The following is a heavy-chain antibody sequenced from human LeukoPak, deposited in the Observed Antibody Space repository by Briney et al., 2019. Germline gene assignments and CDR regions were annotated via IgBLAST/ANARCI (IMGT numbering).Heavy chain of an antibody. CDR2: IIPIFGTA. V-gene: IGHV1-69*05. J-gene: IGHJ4*02. Sequence: GASVKVSCKASGGTFSSYAISWVRQAPGQGLEWMGGIIPIFGTANYAQKFQGRVTITTDESTSTAYMELSSLRSDDTAVYYCAPLVGALGLTAWGQGTLVTVSS. CDR1: GGTFSSYA. CDR3: APLVGALGLTA. D-gene: IGHD1-26*01.